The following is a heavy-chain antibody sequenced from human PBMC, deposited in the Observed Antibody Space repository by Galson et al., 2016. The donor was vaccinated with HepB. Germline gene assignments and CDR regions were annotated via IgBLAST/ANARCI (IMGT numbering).Heavy chain of an antibody. CDR1: GYDFSTYF. CDR3: ARFEARGNLGGGMDV. V-gene: IGHV1-46*01. CDR2: INPNGAGT. D-gene: IGHD3-16*01. Sequence: SVKVSCKASGYDFSTYFIHWVRQAPGQGLEWMGIINPNGAGTSYAQHFQGRVTLTTDTSITTVYLELSSLRYDDTAIYYFARFEARGNLGGGMDVWGQGTTVTVAS. J-gene: IGHJ6*02.